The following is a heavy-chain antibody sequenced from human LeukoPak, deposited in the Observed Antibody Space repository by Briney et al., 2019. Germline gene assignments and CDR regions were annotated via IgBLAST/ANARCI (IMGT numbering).Heavy chain of an antibody. CDR2: IYYSGST. Sequence: SETLSLTCTVSGGSISSSSYYWGWIRQPPGKGLEWIGSIYYSGSTYYNPSLKSRVTISVDTSKNQFSLKLSSVTAADTAVYYCASGGVATGYFDYWGQGTLVTVSS. CDR3: ASGGVATGYFDY. CDR1: GGSISSSSYY. V-gene: IGHV4-39*07. D-gene: IGHD5-12*01. J-gene: IGHJ4*02.